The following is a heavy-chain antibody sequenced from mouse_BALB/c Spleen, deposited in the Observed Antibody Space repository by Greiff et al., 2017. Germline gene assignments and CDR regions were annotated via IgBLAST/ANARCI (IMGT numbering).Heavy chain of an antibody. CDR2: INPYNGAT. CDR3: ARRGNYHAMDY. CDR1: GYSFTGYY. V-gene: IGHV1-26*01. D-gene: IGHD2-1*01. J-gene: IGHJ4*01. Sequence: EVQLQQSGPELVKPGASVKISCKASGYSFTGYYMHWVKQSHVKSLEWIGRINPYNGATSYNQNFKDKASLTVDKSSSTAYMELHSLTSEDSAVYYCARRGNYHAMDYWGQGTSVTVSS.